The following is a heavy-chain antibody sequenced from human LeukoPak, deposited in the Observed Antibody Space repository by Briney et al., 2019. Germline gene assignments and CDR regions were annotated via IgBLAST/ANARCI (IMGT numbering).Heavy chain of an antibody. D-gene: IGHD3-10*01. Sequence: KPSETLSLTCAVYGGSFSGYYWSWLRQPPGKGLEWIGEINHSGSTNYNPSLKSRVTISVDTSKNQFSLKLSSVTAADTAVYYCARGRKVRGVLSWFDPWGQGTLVTVSS. J-gene: IGHJ5*02. CDR2: INHSGST. V-gene: IGHV4-34*01. CDR1: GGSFSGYY. CDR3: ARGRKVRGVLSWFDP.